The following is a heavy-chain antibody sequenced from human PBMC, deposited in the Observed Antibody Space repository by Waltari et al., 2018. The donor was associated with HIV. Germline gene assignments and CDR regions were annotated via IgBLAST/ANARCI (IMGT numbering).Heavy chain of an antibody. CDR2: ISTNNGNT. CDR3: ARDLYMGRGVISDY. CDR1: GYTFTSYA. D-gene: IGHD3-10*01. J-gene: IGHJ4*02. Sequence: QVQLVQSGAEVKTPGASVKVSCKASGYTFTSYAIIWVRQAPGQGPEWMGWISTNNGNTNYEQKFQGRVTMTTDASTSTVYMELRSLRSDDTAIYYCARDLYMGRGVISDYWGQGTLVTVSS. V-gene: IGHV1-18*01.